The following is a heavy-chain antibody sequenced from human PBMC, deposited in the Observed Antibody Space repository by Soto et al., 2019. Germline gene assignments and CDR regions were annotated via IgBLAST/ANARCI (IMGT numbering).Heavy chain of an antibody. CDR3: ARAQFYGYLDSLGYYGMDV. CDR1: GYTLTSYY. CDR2: INPSGGST. D-gene: IGHD5-18*01. Sequence: XSVQVSCKASGYTLTSYYMHWVRQAPGQGLEWMGIINPSGGSTSYAQKFQGRVTMTRDTSTSTVYMELSSLRSEDTAVYYCARAQFYGYLDSLGYYGMDVWGQGTTVTASS. J-gene: IGHJ6*02. V-gene: IGHV1-46*01.